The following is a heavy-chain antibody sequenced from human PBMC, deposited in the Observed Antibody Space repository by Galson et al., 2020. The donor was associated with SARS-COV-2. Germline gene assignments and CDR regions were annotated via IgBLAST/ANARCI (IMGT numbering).Heavy chain of an antibody. D-gene: IGHD4-17*01. CDR3: ARTRLADY. J-gene: IGHJ4*02. CDR1: GYPFTGPY. V-gene: IGHV1-2*02. CDR2: INPNNGGT. Sequence: ASVKVSCTASGYPFTGPYIYWVRQAPGQGLEWMGWINPNNGGTDYAQKFQGRVTMTRDTSINTAYMELSRLTSDDTAVYYCARTRLADYWGQGTMVTVSA.